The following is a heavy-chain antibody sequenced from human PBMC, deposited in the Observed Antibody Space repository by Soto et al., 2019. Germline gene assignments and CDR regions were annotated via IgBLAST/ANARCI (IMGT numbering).Heavy chain of an antibody. Sequence: EVQLVQSGAEVKEPGESLKISCKGSGYSFSSYWIAWVRQMPGKGLEWLGIIYPGDSDTRYSPSFQGQVTISADKSITTAFLQWSSLKASDTAMYYCARHLKYSSGNRHFDYWGQGTLVTVSS. J-gene: IGHJ4*02. CDR3: ARHLKYSSGNRHFDY. CDR1: GYSFSSYW. D-gene: IGHD6-19*01. CDR2: IYPGDSDT. V-gene: IGHV5-51*01.